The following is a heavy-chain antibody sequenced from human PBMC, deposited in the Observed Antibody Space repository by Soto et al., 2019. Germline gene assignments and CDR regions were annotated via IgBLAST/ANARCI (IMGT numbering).Heavy chain of an antibody. V-gene: IGHV3-48*02. CDR2: ISGSGDTK. Sequence: PGGSLRLSCASSGFTFSFCSMNWVRQAPGKGLEWVSFISGSGDTKYSADSVKGRFTISRDNAKNALYLQMSSLRDGGTAVYYCAEYCSSDVCFDYWGQGTLVTVSS. CDR1: GFTFSFCS. J-gene: IGHJ4*02. CDR3: AEYCSSDVCFDY. D-gene: IGHD2-8*01.